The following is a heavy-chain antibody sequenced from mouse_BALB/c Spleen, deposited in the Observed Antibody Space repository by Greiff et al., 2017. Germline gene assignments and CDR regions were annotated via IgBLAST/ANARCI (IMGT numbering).Heavy chain of an antibody. CDR3: ARRDYDYDGPWFAY. CDR2: ISNGGGST. CDR1: GFTFSSYT. J-gene: IGHJ3*01. D-gene: IGHD2-4*01. Sequence: EVKVEESGGGLVQPGGSLKLSCAASGFTFSSYTMSWVRQTPEKRLEWVAYISNGGGSTYYPDTVKGRFTISRDNAKNTLYLQMSSLKSEDTAMYYCARRDYDYDGPWFAYWGQGTLVTVSA. V-gene: IGHV5-12-2*01.